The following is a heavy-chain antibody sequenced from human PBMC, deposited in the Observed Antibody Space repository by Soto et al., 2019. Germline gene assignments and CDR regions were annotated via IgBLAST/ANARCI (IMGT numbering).Heavy chain of an antibody. V-gene: IGHV5-51*01. CDR2: IYPGDSDT. J-gene: IGHJ3*02. Sequence: RGESLKISCKGSGYSFSSYWIGWVLQMPGKGLEWMGIIYPGDSDTRYSPSFQGLVTISADKYITAAYLQWSSLKASDTAMYYCARNGGRGMKDAFDIWGQGTMVTVSS. D-gene: IGHD2-15*01. CDR3: ARNGGRGMKDAFDI. CDR1: GYSFSSYW.